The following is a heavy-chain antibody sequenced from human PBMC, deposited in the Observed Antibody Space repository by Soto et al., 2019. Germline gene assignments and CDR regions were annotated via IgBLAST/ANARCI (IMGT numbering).Heavy chain of an antibody. CDR2: IIPIFGTA. CDR3: ARDGRAVAADYYYYYGMDV. CDR1: GGTFSSYA. Sequence: SVKVSCKASGGTFSSYAISWVRQAPGQGLEWMGGIIPIFGTANYAQKFQGRVTITADESTSTAYMELSSLRSEDTAVYYCARDGRAVAADYYYYYGMDVWGQGTTVTVSS. J-gene: IGHJ6*02. D-gene: IGHD6-19*01. V-gene: IGHV1-69*13.